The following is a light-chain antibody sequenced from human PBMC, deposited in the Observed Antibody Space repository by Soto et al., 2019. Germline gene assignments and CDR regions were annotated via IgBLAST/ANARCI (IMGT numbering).Light chain of an antibody. CDR2: GVT. CDR3: CSHAAPSTFV. J-gene: IGLJ1*01. Sequence: QSALTQPASVSGSPGQSITISCTGTSSDVGSYNLVSWYQHHPGKAPKLMIYGVTQRPSGVSNRFSGSKSGNTASLTISGLQAEDEAEYYCCSHAAPSTFVFGTGTKVTVL. V-gene: IGLV2-23*02. CDR1: SSDVGSYNL.